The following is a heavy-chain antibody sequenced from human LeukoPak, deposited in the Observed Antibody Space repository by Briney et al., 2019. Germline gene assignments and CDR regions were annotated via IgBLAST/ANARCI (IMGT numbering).Heavy chain of an antibody. CDR2: ISFSSSYI. CDR1: GFTFSSYN. CDR3: ARHRITGRAFDY. D-gene: IGHD1-20*01. Sequence: GGSLRLSCAASGFTFSSYNMSWVRQAPGRGLEWVSSISFSSSYIYYADPVKGRFAISRDNAKNSLYLQMNSLRAEDTAVYYCARHRITGRAFDYWGQGTLVTVSS. V-gene: IGHV3-21*04. J-gene: IGHJ4*02.